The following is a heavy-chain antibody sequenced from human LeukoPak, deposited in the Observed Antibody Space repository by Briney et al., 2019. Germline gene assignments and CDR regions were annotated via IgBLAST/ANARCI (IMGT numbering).Heavy chain of an antibody. D-gene: IGHD6-13*01. J-gene: IGHJ4*02. CDR2: ISYDGSNK. CDR3: AKDRRSAAAIDY. CDR1: GFTFSSYG. Sequence: GGSLRLSCAASGFTFSSYGMHWVRQAPGKGLEWVAVISYDGSNKYYADSVKGRFTISRDNSKNTLYLQMNSLRAEDTAVYYCAKDRRSAAAIDYWGQGTLVAVSS. V-gene: IGHV3-30*18.